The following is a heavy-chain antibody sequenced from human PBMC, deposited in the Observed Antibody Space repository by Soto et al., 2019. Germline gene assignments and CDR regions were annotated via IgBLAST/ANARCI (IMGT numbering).Heavy chain of an antibody. V-gene: IGHV3-21*01. CDR1: GFTFSSYS. CDR2: ISSSSSYI. J-gene: IGHJ4*02. CDR3: ARDSELLRMDIVVVPAAKDY. Sequence: GGSLRLSCAASGFTFSSYSMNWVRQAPGKGLEWVSSISSSSSYIYYADSVKGRFTISRDNAKNSLYLQMNSLRAEDTAVYYCARDSELLRMDIVVVPAAKDYWGQGTLVTVSS. D-gene: IGHD2-2*03.